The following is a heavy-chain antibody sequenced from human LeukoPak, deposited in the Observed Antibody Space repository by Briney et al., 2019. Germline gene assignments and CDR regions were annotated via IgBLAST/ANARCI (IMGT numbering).Heavy chain of an antibody. Sequence: QTLCLTCTVSGGSINSGDDYWSWIRQPPGKGLEWIGYIYYSGSTYHNLPLQSRVTIPVDTSKNQFSLKLSSVTAADTAVYYCARVRAGVSDYWGQGTMVTVSS. V-gene: IGHV4-30-4*01. J-gene: IGHJ4*02. CDR2: IYYSGST. CDR3: ARVRAGVSDY. D-gene: IGHD3-10*01. CDR1: GGSINSGDDY.